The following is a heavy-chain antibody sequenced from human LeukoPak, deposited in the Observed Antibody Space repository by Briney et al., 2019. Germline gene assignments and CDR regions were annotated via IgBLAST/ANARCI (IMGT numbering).Heavy chain of an antibody. CDR2: IKPIATGGTT. CDR3: TTPPD. V-gene: IGHV3-15*01. CDR1: GFSFSDAW. J-gene: IGHJ4*02. Sequence: GGSLRLSCTASGFSFSDAWMTWVRRAPGKGLEWVGRIKPIATGGTTEYAAPVKGRFTISRDDSKNTVYLQMNSLESEDTAVYYCTTPPDWGQGTLVTVSS.